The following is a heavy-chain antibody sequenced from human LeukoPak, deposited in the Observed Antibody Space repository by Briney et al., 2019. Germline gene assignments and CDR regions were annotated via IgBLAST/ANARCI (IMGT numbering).Heavy chain of an antibody. D-gene: IGHD4-17*01. CDR1: GYGFTTFW. J-gene: IGHJ4*02. V-gene: IGHV1-69*01. CDR2: IIPIFGTA. CDR3: ARPHYYGDSYYFDY. Sequence: KISCKGSGYGFTTFWISWVRQAPGQGLEWMGGIIPIFGTANYAQKFQGRVTITADESTSTAYMELSSLRSEDTAVYYCARPHYYGDSYYFDYWGQGTLVTVSS.